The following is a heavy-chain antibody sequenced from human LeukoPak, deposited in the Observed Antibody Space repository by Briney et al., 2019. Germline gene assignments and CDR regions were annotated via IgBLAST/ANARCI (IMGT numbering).Heavy chain of an antibody. CDR3: ARDGSGWYKLDY. CDR1: GFTFSSYA. Sequence: PGGSLRLSCAASGFTFSSYAMSWARQAPGKGLEWVSAISGSGGSTYYADSVKGRFTISRDNAKNSLYLQMNSLRAEDTAVYYCARDGSGWYKLDYWGQGTLVTVSS. CDR2: ISGSGGST. J-gene: IGHJ4*02. V-gene: IGHV3-23*01. D-gene: IGHD6-19*01.